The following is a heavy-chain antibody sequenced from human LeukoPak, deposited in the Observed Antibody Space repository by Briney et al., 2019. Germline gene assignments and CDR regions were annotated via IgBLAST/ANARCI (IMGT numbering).Heavy chain of an antibody. D-gene: IGHD5-12*01. V-gene: IGHV1-69*13. Sequence: ASVKVSCKASGYSSTNYGISWVRQAPGQGLEWMGGIIPIFRTTDYAQKFQGRVTITADESTSTAYMELSSLRSEDTAVYYCASVPPYSGFDFVDSWGQGTLVTVSS. CDR2: IIPIFRTT. CDR3: ASVPPYSGFDFVDS. J-gene: IGHJ4*02. CDR1: GYSSTNYG.